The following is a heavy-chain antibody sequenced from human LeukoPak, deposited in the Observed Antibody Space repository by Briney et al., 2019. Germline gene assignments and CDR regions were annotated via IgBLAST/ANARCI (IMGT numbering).Heavy chain of an antibody. CDR1: GFTFSSYE. CDR2: ISSSGSTI. V-gene: IGHV3-48*03. Sequence: GGSLRLSCAASGFTFSSYEMNWVRQAPGKGLEWVSYISSSGSTIYYAYSVNGRFTISRDNAKNSLYLPMTSLRAEDTAVYYCARDTLEPGIAVAGPCDYWGQGTLVTVSS. J-gene: IGHJ4*02. CDR3: ARDTLEPGIAVAGPCDY. D-gene: IGHD6-19*01.